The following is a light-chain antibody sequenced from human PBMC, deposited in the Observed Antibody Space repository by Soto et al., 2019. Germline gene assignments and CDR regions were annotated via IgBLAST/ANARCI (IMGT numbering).Light chain of an antibody. CDR3: QQIYTAARS. Sequence: LSGSVGDKVTIICRASQDIRNVLGWFQQKPGKAPNLLIHGGSILHFFFPAGVSGGGRGAVSAFIISSFQPVEFAIFYCQQIYTAARSVGGGTKVDIK. V-gene: IGKV1-39*01. CDR2: GGS. CDR1: QDIRNV. J-gene: IGKJ4*01.